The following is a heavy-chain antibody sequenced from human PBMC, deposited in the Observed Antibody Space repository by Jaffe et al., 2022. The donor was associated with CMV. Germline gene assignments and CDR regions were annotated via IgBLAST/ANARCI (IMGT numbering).Heavy chain of an antibody. CDR1: GFTFSSYG. V-gene: IGHV3-30*18. CDR3: AKDRSIAARLGWDYYYYYGMDV. D-gene: IGHD6-6*01. Sequence: QVQLVESGGGVVQPGRSLRLSCAASGFTFSSYGMHWVRQAPGKGLEWVAVISYDGSNKYYADSVKGRFTISRDNSKNTLYLQMNSLRAEDTAVYYCAKDRSIAARLGWDYYYYYGMDVWGQGTTVTVSS. CDR2: ISYDGSNK. J-gene: IGHJ6*02.